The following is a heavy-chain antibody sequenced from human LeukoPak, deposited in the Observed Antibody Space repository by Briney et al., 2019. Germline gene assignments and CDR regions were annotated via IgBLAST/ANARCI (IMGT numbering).Heavy chain of an antibody. J-gene: IGHJ6*02. CDR2: IYYTGST. CDR1: GGSISSVDYY. Sequence: SETLSLTCTVSGGSISSVDYYWSWIRQPPGKGLEWIGYIYYTGSTYYNPSLKSRVTISVDRSKNQFSLKLSSVTAADTAVYYCAREGPYGMDVWGQGTTVTVSS. CDR3: AREGPYGMDV. V-gene: IGHV4-30-4*01.